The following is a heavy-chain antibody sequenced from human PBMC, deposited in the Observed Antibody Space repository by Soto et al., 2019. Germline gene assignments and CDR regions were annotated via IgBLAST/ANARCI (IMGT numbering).Heavy chain of an antibody. CDR3: AAGFTIFGAKDV. V-gene: IGHV1-58*01. CDR1: GFTFSSSV. CDR2: VVVGNGNT. J-gene: IGHJ6*02. D-gene: IGHD3-3*01. Sequence: ASVKVSCKASGFTFSSSVVQWVRQARGQRLEWIGWVVVGNGNTKYAQKFQERVTITRDMSTRTAYMELSSLRFEDTAVYYCAAGFTIFGAKDVWGQGATVTVSS.